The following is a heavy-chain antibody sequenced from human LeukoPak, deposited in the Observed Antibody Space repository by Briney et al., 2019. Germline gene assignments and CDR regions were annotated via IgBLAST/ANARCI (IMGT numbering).Heavy chain of an antibody. CDR1: GFTFSIHW. CDR2: IKKDGSEK. J-gene: IGHJ4*02. V-gene: IGHV3-7*01. Sequence: GGCLSLSCPPSGFTFSIHWMSWVSQDAGEWMGWVGNIKKDGSEKYYVVSVKGRVTITRDNAKNSLYLQINSLRAEDTAVYYCARETLGDYVDYWGQGTLVTVSS. CDR3: ARETLGDYVDY. D-gene: IGHD3-16*01.